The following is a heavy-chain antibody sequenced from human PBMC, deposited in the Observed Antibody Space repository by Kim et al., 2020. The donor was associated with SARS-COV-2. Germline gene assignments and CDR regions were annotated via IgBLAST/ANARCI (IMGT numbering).Heavy chain of an antibody. J-gene: IGHJ4*01. Sequence: GGSLRLSCAASGFTFSSYAMHWVRQAPGKGLEWVAVISYDGSNKYYADSVKGRFTISRDNSKNTLYLQMNSLRAEDTAVYYCARGLHIVVVTASFDYWG. V-gene: IGHV3-30*04. CDR1: GFTFSSYA. CDR2: ISYDGSNK. D-gene: IGHD2-21*02. CDR3: ARGLHIVVVTASFDY.